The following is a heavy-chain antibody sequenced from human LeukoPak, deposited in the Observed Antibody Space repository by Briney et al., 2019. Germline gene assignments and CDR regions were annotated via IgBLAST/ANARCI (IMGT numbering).Heavy chain of an antibody. CDR3: ARGDDNFDY. CDR2: IYHSGST. V-gene: IGHV4-59*01. J-gene: IGHJ4*02. Sequence: SETLSLTCSVSGGFNTHYYWSWIRQPPGKGLEWIGCIYHSGSTNYNPSLKSRVTISVDTSKNHFSLKLSSVTAADTAVYYCARGDDNFDYWGQGTLVTVSS. CDR1: GGFNTHYY.